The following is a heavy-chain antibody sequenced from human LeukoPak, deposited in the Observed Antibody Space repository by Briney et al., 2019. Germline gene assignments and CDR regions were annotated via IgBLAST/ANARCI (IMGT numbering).Heavy chain of an antibody. J-gene: IGHJ4*02. CDR2: ISSHGGST. D-gene: IGHD3-22*01. CDR3: VKDEAPYYYDSSGYYFGD. Sequence: GGSLRLSCSASGFTFSSYAMHWVRQAPRKGLEYVSAISSHGGSTYYADSVKGRFTISRDNSKNTLYLQMSSLRAEDTAVYYCVKDEAPYYYDSSGYYFGDWGQGTLVTVSS. CDR1: GFTFSSYA. V-gene: IGHV3-64D*09.